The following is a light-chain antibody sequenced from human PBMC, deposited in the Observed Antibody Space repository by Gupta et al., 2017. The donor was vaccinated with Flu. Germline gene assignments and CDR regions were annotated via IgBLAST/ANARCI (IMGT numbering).Light chain of an antibody. CDR1: TSDIGTYHY. J-gene: IGLJ2*01. CDR2: DVS. V-gene: IGLV2-11*03. CDR3: YSYGATDL. Sequence: GKSVASSCHGTTSDIGTYHYVSWYQQHPGKAPKLMIDDVSKRPSGVPDRFSCSKSGTTASLTISGLQAEEEADYSCYSYGATDLFGGGTKLTVL.